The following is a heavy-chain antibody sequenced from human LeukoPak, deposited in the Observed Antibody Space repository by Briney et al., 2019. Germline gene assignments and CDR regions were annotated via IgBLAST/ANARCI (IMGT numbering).Heavy chain of an antibody. D-gene: IGHD3-22*01. V-gene: IGHV1-24*01. CDR2: FDPEDGET. J-gene: IGHJ4*02. CDR3: ATSSGYGFLFEY. Sequence: GASVKVSCKVSGYTLTDLSMHWMRQAPGKGLEWTGGFDPEDGETIYAQNFQGRVTMTEDTSTDTAYMEVRSLRSEDTAVYYCATSSGYGFLFEYWGQGTLVTVSS. CDR1: GYTLTDLS.